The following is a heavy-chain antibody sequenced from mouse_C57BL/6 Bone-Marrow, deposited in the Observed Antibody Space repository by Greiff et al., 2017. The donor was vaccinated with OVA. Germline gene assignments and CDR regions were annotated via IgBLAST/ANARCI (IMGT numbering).Heavy chain of an antibody. CDR1: GFTFSDYY. V-gene: IGHV5-12*01. CDR3: ARRGLGGFAY. Sequence: EVKLVESGGGLVQPGGSLKLSCAASGFTFSDYYMYWVRQTPEKRLEWVAYISNGGGRTYYPDTVKGRFTISRDNAKNTLYLQMSRLKSEDTAMYYRARRGLGGFAYWGQGTLVTVSA. J-gene: IGHJ3*01. CDR2: ISNGGGRT. D-gene: IGHD3-1*01.